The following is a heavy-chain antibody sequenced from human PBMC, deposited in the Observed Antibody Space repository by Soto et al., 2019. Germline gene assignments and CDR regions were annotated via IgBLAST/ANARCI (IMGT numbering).Heavy chain of an antibody. V-gene: IGHV4-4*02. D-gene: IGHD4-17*01. CDR3: AKINGDSLFFDY. CDR2: TFHSGST. J-gene: IGHJ4*02. CDR1: GDPIRSSHW. Sequence: SETLSLTCAVSGDPIRSSHWWSWVRQPPGKGLEWIGETFHSGSTTYNPSLRRRVTISADKSKNQFSLRLTSVIAADTAVYYCAKINGDSLFFDYWGQGALVTVSS.